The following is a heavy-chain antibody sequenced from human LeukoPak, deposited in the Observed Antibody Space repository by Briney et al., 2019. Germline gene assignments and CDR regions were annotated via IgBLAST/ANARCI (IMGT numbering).Heavy chain of an antibody. V-gene: IGHV4-34*01. Sequence: PSETLSLTCAVYGGSFSGYYWSWIRQPPGKGLGWIGEINHSGSTNYNPSLKSRVTISVDTSKNQFSLKLSSVTAADTAVYYCATIGFWSGPIPTYYMDVWGKGTTVTVSS. CDR3: ATIGFWSGPIPTYYMDV. CDR2: INHSGST. CDR1: GGSFSGYY. D-gene: IGHD3-3*01. J-gene: IGHJ6*03.